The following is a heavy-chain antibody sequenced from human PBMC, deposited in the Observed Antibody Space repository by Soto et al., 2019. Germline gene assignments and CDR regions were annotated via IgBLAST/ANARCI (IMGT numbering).Heavy chain of an antibody. Sequence: QVQLQESGPGLVKPSGTLSLTCPVSGGSISSSNWWSWVRQPPGKGLEWIGEMYHSGSTYSNPSRKSRVSISVDQSKNPFSLKLSSVTAADTAVDYCARVWTTVTNWFDPWGQGTLVTVSS. CDR2: MYHSGST. CDR1: GGSISSSNW. D-gene: IGHD4-17*01. V-gene: IGHV4-4*02. J-gene: IGHJ5*02. CDR3: ARVWTTVTNWFDP.